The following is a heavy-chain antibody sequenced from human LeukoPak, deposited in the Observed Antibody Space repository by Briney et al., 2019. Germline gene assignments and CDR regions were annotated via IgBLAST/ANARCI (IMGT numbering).Heavy chain of an antibody. J-gene: IGHJ4*02. CDR3: ARGGDILTGYYDY. CDR1: GGSISSYY. CDR2: IYYSGST. Sequence: PSETLSLTCTVSGGSISSYYWSWIRQPPGKGLEWIGYIYYSGSTNYNPSLKGRVTISVDTSKNQFSLKLSSVTAADTAVYYCARGGDILTGYYDYWRQGTLVTVSS. V-gene: IGHV4-59*01. D-gene: IGHD3-9*01.